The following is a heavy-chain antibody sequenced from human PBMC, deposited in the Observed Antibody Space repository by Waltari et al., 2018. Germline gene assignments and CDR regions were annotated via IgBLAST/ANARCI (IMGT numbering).Heavy chain of an antibody. Sequence: QVQLQESGPRLVKPSQPLYIPSTVSGDSMTTGDYYWNCSRPPPGRGLEWLGNINFSGSTYFNPSLESRVTISVDTSTNQFSLKVTSVTAADTAVYFCVRGCLWFTDLSDSLGQGILVAVSS. J-gene: IGHJ5*01. CDR1: GDSMTTGDYY. V-gene: IGHV4-30-4*08. CDR3: VRGCLWFTDLSDS. CDR2: INFSGST. D-gene: IGHD3-10*01.